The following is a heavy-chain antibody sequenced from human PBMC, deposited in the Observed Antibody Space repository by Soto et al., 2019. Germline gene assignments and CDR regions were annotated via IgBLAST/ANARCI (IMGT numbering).Heavy chain of an antibody. J-gene: IGHJ4*02. CDR2: ISGSGGST. V-gene: IGHV3-23*01. D-gene: IGHD3-10*01. CDR3: AKPHYYGSGTKSDY. CDR1: GFTFNSYA. Sequence: GGSLRLSCAASGFTFNSYAMIWARQATGKGLEWVSAISGSGGSTYYADSVRGRFTISRDNSKDTLYLQMNSLRAEDTAVYYCAKPHYYGSGTKSDYWGQGTLLTVSS.